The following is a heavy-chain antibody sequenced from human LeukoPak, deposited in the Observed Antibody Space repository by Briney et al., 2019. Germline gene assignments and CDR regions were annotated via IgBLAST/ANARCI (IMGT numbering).Heavy chain of an antibody. CDR2: IRSKTDGGTA. CDR3: ARSYGWELLFDY. D-gene: IGHD1-26*01. Sequence: GGSLRLSCAASGFTFSNAWMSWVRQAPGKGLEWVGRIRSKTDGGTADYAAPVKGRFTISRDDSKNTLYLQMNSLKTEDTAVYYCARSYGWELLFDYWGQGTLVTVSS. CDR1: GFTFSNAW. J-gene: IGHJ4*02. V-gene: IGHV3-15*01.